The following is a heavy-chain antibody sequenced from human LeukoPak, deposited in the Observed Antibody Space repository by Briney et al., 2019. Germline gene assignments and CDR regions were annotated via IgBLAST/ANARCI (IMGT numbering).Heavy chain of an antibody. J-gene: IGHJ4*02. CDR1: GFTFSSYA. Sequence: GGSLRLSCAASGFTFSSYAMSWVRQASGKGLEWVSAISGSGGSTYYADSVKGRFTISRDNSKNTQYLQMNSLRAEDTAVYYCAKDPYGDYDLYYFDYWGQGTLVTVSS. CDR3: AKDPYGDYDLYYFDY. V-gene: IGHV3-23*01. D-gene: IGHD4-17*01. CDR2: ISGSGGST.